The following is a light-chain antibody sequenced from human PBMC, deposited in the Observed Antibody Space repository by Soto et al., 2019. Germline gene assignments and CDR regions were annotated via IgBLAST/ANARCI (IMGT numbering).Light chain of an antibody. J-gene: IGLJ2*01. CDR1: YNDLGSYQY. CDR3: SSYTSTSTVS. V-gene: IGLV2-14*01. CDR2: DVT. Sequence: QSALTQPASVSGSPGQSITISCTGTYNDLGSYQYVAWYQQQPGNAPRLMIYDVTNRPSGVSNRFSGSRSGNSASLTISGLRTEDEATYFCSSYTSTSTVSFGGGTKVTVL.